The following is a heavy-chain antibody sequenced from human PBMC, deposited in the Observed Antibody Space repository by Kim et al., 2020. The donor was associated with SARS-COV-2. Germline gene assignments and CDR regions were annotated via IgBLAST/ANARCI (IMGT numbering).Heavy chain of an antibody. Sequence: ASVKVSCKTSGYTFTRDSIHWVRQAPGQGLEWMGAIDCGDGYTKYSEKFQGRLTFTRDTSASTAYMELSGLRSEDSAVFYCLGGYYFDYWGQGTPVTVSS. CDR1: GYTFTRDS. CDR3: LGGYYFDY. CDR2: IDCGDGYT. V-gene: IGHV1-3*01. D-gene: IGHD2-15*01. J-gene: IGHJ4*02.